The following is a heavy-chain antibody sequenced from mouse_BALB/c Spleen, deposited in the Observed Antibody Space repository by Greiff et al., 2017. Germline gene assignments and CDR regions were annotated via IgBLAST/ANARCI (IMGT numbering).Heavy chain of an antibody. V-gene: IGHV1-9*01. CDR1: GYTFSSYW. J-gene: IGHJ3*01. Sequence: VQLQQSGAELMKPGASVKISCKATGYTFSSYWIEWVKQRPGHGLEWIGEILPRSGSTNYNEKFKGKATFTADTSSNSAYMQLSSLTSEDSAVYYCARGEAWFAYWGQGTLVTVSA. CDR2: ILPRSGST. CDR3: ARGEAWFAY.